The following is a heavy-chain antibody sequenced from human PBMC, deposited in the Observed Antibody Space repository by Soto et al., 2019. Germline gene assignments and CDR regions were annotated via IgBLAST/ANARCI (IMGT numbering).Heavy chain of an antibody. V-gene: IGHV3-49*03. CDR1: GFIFGDYA. D-gene: IGHD5-18*01. CDR3: TRDQQIQLFGGKDYYYYGMDV. CDR2: IRSKAYGGTT. Sequence: GGSLRLSCTAFGFIFGDYAMSWFRQAPGKGREWVGFIRSKAYGGTTEYAASVKGRFTISRDDSKSIAYLQMNSLKTEDTAVYYCTRDQQIQLFGGKDYYYYGMDVWGQGTTVTVS. J-gene: IGHJ6*02.